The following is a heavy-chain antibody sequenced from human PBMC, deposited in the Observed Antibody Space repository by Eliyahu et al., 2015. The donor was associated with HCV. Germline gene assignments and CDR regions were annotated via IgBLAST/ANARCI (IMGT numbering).Heavy chain of an antibody. V-gene: IGHV3-30-3*01. J-gene: IGHJ4*02. CDR3: ARDQWPVAGTIYFDS. D-gene: IGHD6-19*01. CDR1: GFTXSNYA. CDR2: ISSDGANK. Sequence: QVQLVESGGGVVQPARSLRLSCVVSGFTXSNYAMHWVRQAPGKGLEWVAVISSDGANKYLADSVRGRFTISRDNSKNMLFLQMNNLRPDDTAVYYCARDQWPVAGTIYFDSWGQGTLVTVSS.